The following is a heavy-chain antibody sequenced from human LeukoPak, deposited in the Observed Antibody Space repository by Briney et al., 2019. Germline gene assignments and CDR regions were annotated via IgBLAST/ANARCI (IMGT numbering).Heavy chain of an antibody. CDR3: AREGGSSRNFDY. D-gene: IGHD6-13*01. Sequence: GGSLRLSCAASGFTFSSYGMHWVRRAPGKGLEWVAVISDDGSNNYYADSVKGRFTISRDNSKNTLFLQMDSLRAEDTAVYYCAREGGSSRNFDYWGQGTLVTVSS. CDR2: ISDDGSNN. V-gene: IGHV3-30*03. CDR1: GFTFSSYG. J-gene: IGHJ4*02.